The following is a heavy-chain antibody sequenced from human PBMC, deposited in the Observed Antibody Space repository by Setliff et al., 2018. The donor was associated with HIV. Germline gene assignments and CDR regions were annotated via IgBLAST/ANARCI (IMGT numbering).Heavy chain of an antibody. CDR3: ARRNSGWYDAFDI. J-gene: IGHJ3*02. D-gene: IGHD6-19*01. CDR2: IYHTGSS. Sequence: KPSETLSLTCDVSGFSISSRYYWGWIRQSPGKGLEWIGNIYHTGSSYYNPSLNDRATISLDTSKNQFSLKLNSVTAADTAVYHCARRNSGWYDAFDIWGQGTMVTVSS. V-gene: IGHV4-38-2*01. CDR1: GFSISSRYY.